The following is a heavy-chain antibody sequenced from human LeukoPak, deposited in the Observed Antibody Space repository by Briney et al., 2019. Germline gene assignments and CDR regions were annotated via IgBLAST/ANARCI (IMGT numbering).Heavy chain of an antibody. J-gene: IGHJ4*02. V-gene: IGHV3-23*01. D-gene: IGHD6-13*01. CDR2: ISGSGGST. Sequence: PGGSLRLSCAASGFTFSSYAMSWVRQAPGKGLEWVSAISGSGGSTYYADSVKGRFTISRDNSKNTLYLQMNSLRAEDTAVYYCAKRIAAAGTLSAHFDYWGQGTLVTVSS. CDR3: AKRIAAAGTLSAHFDY. CDR1: GFTFSSYA.